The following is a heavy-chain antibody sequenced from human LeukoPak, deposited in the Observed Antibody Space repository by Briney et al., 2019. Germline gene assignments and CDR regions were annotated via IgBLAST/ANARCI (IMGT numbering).Heavy chain of an antibody. CDR2: INHSGST. J-gene: IGHJ5*02. D-gene: IGHD6-19*01. CDR3: ARSDSSGWRYNWFDP. Sequence: PSETLSLTCAVYGGFFSGYYWSWIRQPPGKGLEWIGEINHSGSTNYNPSLKSRVTISVDTSKNQFSLKLSSVTAADTAVYYCARSDSSGWRYNWFDPWGQGTLVTVSS. CDR1: GGFFSGYY. V-gene: IGHV4-34*01.